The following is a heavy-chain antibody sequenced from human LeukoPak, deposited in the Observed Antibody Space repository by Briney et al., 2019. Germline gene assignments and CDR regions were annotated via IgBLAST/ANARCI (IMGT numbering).Heavy chain of an antibody. J-gene: IGHJ4*02. Sequence: GGSLRLSCAASGFNFINAWMSWVRQAPGKGLEWVGRIKSKTSGETTDYAAPVRGRFTISRDDSRNTLYLQMSSLKIEDSAVYYCITHSGCDNANSASCYKVYWGQGTLVTVSS. D-gene: IGHD2-2*02. V-gene: IGHV3-15*01. CDR3: ITHSGCDNANSASCYKVY. CDR2: IKSKTSGETT. CDR1: GFNFINAW.